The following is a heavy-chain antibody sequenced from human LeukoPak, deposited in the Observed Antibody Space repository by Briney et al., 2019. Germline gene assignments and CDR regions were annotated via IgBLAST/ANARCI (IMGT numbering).Heavy chain of an antibody. Sequence: SVKVSCKASGCTFSSYAISWVRQAPGQGLEWMGGIIPIFGTANYAQKFQGRVTITADKSTSTAYMELSSLRSEDTAVYYCAVQDNPYYYYYGMDVWGKGTTVTVSS. CDR2: IIPIFGTA. CDR3: AVQDNPYYYYYGMDV. V-gene: IGHV1-69*06. D-gene: IGHD1-1*01. CDR1: GCTFSSYA. J-gene: IGHJ6*04.